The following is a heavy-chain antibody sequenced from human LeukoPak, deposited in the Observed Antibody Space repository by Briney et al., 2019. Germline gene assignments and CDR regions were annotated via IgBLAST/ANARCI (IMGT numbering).Heavy chain of an antibody. CDR3: AREIVSSYYYNGMDV. V-gene: IGHV4-30-4*01. J-gene: IGHJ6*02. D-gene: IGHD5/OR15-5a*01. CDR2: ISYSGNT. Sequence: SETLSLTCTVSGGSISDTDSYWNWIRQPPGKGLEWIGFISYSGNTYSTPSLESRVTISIDTAKNQFSLRLSSVTAADTAVYFCAREIVSSYYYNGMDVWGQGTTVTVSS. CDR1: GGSISDTDSY.